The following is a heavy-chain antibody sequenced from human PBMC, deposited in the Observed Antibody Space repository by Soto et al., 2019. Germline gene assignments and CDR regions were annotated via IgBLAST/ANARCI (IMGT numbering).Heavy chain of an antibody. J-gene: IGHJ6*02. V-gene: IGHV3-23*01. D-gene: IGHD3-10*01. CDR1: GFTFSSYA. CDR3: AKGASGYYYYGSDV. Sequence: EVQLLESGGGLVQPGGSLRLSCAASGFTFSSYAMSWVRQAPGKGLGWVSGISGSGGSTYYADSVKGRFTISRDNFKNTLYLQMTSLRAADTAVYSCAKGASGYYYYGSDVWGQGTTVTVSS. CDR2: ISGSGGST.